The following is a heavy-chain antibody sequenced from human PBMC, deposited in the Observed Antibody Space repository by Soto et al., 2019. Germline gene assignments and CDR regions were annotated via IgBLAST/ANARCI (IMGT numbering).Heavy chain of an antibody. J-gene: IGHJ5*02. CDR3: AREVTMVRGALLNWFDP. D-gene: IGHD3-10*01. CDR2: IYYSGST. Sequence: SETLSLTCTVSGGSVSSGSYYWSWIRQPPGKGLEWIGYIYYSGSTNYNPSPKSRVTISVDTSKNQFSLKLSSVTATDTAVYYCAREVTMVRGALLNWFDPWGQGTLVTVSS. CDR1: GGSVSSGSYY. V-gene: IGHV4-61*01.